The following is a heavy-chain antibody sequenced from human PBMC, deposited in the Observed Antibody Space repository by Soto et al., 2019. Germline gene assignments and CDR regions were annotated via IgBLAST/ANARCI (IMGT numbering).Heavy chain of an antibody. D-gene: IGHD4-17*01. CDR1: GGSISSSNW. CDR2: IYHSGST. CDR3: ESRSTVTTTGMGV. Sequence: QVQLQESGPGLVKPSGTLSLTCAVSGGSISSSNWWSWVRQPPGKGLEWIGEIYHSGSTNYNPSLKSRVTISVYKSKNQFSLKLSSVTAAATAVYYCESRSTVTTTGMGVWGQGTTVTVFS. J-gene: IGHJ6*02. V-gene: IGHV4-4*02.